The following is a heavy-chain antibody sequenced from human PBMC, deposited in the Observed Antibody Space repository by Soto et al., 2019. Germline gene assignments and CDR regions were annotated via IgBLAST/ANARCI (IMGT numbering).Heavy chain of an antibody. V-gene: IGHV1-46*01. D-gene: IGHD2-21*02. Sequence: ASVQVSCKASGYTFTSYDMHWVRQAPGQGLEWMGIINPSGGSTSYAQKFQGRVTMNRDTSTSTVYMELSSLRSEDTAVYYCARDLGGGNSVYYYYGMDVWGQGTTVTVSS. J-gene: IGHJ6*02. CDR3: ARDLGGGNSVYYYYGMDV. CDR1: GYTFTSYD. CDR2: INPSGGST.